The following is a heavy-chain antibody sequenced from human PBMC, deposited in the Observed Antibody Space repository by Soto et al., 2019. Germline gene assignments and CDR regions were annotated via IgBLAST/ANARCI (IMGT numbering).Heavy chain of an antibody. CDR1: GFTFSDYP. CDR3: ARETHSFDS. CDR2: IRTISSAI. Sequence: PGGSLRLSCAASGFTFSDYPMNWVRQAPGKGLEWVSSIRTISSAIYFADSVRGRFTISRDNARNSLYLQMTSLRDEDTAVYYCARETHSFDSWGQGNLVTVSS. V-gene: IGHV3-48*02. J-gene: IGHJ4*02.